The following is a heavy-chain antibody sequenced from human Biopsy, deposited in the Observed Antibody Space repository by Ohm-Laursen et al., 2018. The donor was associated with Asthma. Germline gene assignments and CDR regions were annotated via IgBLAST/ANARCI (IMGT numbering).Heavy chain of an antibody. CDR3: AIVGYSSGWDFFDY. J-gene: IGHJ4*02. V-gene: IGHV1-2*06. CDR1: GDSFSNYA. Sequence: SVKVSCKTSGDSFSNYAISWVRQAPGQGLEWMGRIDPNSGGTNYAQKFQGRVTMTRDTSISTAYMELSRLRSDDTAVYYCAIVGYSSGWDFFDYWGQGTLVTVSS. D-gene: IGHD6-19*01. CDR2: IDPNSGGT.